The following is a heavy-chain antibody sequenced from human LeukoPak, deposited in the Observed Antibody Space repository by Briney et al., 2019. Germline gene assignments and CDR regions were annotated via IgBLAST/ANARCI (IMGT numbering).Heavy chain of an antibody. V-gene: IGHV3-15*01. CDR1: GFTFSSYW. J-gene: IGHJ6*02. Sequence: GGSLRLSCAASGFTFSSYWMSWVRQAPGKGLEWVGCIKSKTDGGTAGSAAPVKGRFTISRDDSKNTLYLEMNNLKTDDTAVYYCTTARSYYGMDVWGHGTTVTVSS. CDR2: IKSKTDGGTA. CDR3: TTARSYYGMDV.